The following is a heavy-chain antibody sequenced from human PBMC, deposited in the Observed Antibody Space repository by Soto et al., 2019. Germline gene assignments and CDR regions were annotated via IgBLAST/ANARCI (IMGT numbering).Heavy chain of an antibody. V-gene: IGHV4-30-2*01. CDR2: VYHSGST. CDR1: GGSISGGGYS. D-gene: IGHD5-18*01. CDR3: ARVPDTALAPDY. Sequence: PSETLSLTCPVSGGSISGGGYSWSWIRQPPGKGLEWIGYVYHSGSTYYNPSLKSRVTISVDRSKNQFSLKLSSVTAADTAVYFCARVPDTALAPDYWGQGTLVTVSS. J-gene: IGHJ4*02.